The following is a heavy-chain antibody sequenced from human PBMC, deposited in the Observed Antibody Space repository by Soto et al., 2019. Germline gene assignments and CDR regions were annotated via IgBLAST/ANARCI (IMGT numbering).Heavy chain of an antibody. CDR1: GYTFTGYY. CDR2: VNPISGDT. D-gene: IGHD1-1*01. CDR3: AREEGFRITLDRGRWFDP. J-gene: IGHJ5*02. V-gene: IGHV1-2*02. Sequence: QIQLVQSGAEVKKPGASVKVSCRASGYTFTGYYLHWVRQAPGQGLEWMGWVNPISGDTNYAQKFQDRVIMTRDRSLTTVHMELSRLRSDDTAVYYCAREEGFRITLDRGRWFDPWGQGTLVTVSS.